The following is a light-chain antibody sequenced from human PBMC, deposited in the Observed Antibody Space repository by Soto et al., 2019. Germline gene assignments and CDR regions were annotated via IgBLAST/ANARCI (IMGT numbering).Light chain of an antibody. CDR3: NSYTGSSTYV. CDR1: SSDVGSYNR. Sequence: QSVLTQPPSVSGSPGQSVAISCTGTSSDVGSYNRVSWYQQPPGAAPKLMIYEVSNRPSGVPDRFSGSKSGNTASLTISGLQAEDEADYYCNSYTGSSTYVFGTGIKVTVL. V-gene: IGLV2-18*02. J-gene: IGLJ1*01. CDR2: EVS.